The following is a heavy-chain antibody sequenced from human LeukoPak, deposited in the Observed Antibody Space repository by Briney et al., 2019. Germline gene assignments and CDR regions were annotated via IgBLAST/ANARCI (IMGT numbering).Heavy chain of an antibody. CDR2: VYYSGST. J-gene: IGHJ3*02. D-gene: IGHD6-13*01. Sequence: TSETLSLTCAVYGGSFSSYYWSWIRQPPGKGLEWIGYVYYSGSTNYNPSLKSRVTISVDTSKNQFSLKLSSVTAADTALYYCARFIAAAGYDAFDIWGQGTMVTVSS. CDR3: ARFIAAAGYDAFDI. V-gene: IGHV4-59*01. CDR1: GGSFSSYY.